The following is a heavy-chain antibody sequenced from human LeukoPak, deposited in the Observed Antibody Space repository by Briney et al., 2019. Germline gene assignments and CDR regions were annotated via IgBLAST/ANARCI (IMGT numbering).Heavy chain of an antibody. J-gene: IGHJ3*02. CDR3: AAYIVVRGTTLSAFDI. Sequence: GASVKVSCKASGDILTGYYIHWVRQAPRQGLEWVGCFDPNTGATHYAQKFQGRVTMTRDTSIDTDYLELRSLISDDTALYYCAAYIVVRGTTLSAFDIWGQGTVVSVSS. CDR2: FDPNTGAT. CDR1: GDILTGYY. V-gene: IGHV1-2*02. D-gene: IGHD3-16*01.